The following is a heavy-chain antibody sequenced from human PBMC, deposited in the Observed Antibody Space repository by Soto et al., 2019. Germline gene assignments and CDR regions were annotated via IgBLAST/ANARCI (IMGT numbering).Heavy chain of an antibody. CDR2: ISYDGSNK. V-gene: IGHV3-30*18. Sequence: GGSLRLSCAASGFTFSSYGMHWVRQAPGKGLEWVAVISYDGSNKYYADSVKGRFTISRDNSKNTLYLQMNSLRAEDTAVYYCAKGITMVRGVINQKYDYYYGMDVWGQGTTVTVSS. J-gene: IGHJ6*02. D-gene: IGHD3-10*01. CDR1: GFTFSSYG. CDR3: AKGITMVRGVINQKYDYYYGMDV.